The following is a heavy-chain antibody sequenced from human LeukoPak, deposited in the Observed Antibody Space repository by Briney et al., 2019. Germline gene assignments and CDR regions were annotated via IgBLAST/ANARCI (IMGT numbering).Heavy chain of an antibody. CDR2: ISYDGSNK. D-gene: IGHD6-19*01. Sequence: PGRSLRLSCAASGFTFSSYAMHWVRQAPGKGLEWVTVISYDGSNKYYADSVKGRFTISRDNSKNTMYLQMNSLRAEDTAVYYCAKRLDYWGQGTLVTVSS. CDR1: GFTFSSYA. J-gene: IGHJ4*02. V-gene: IGHV3-30-3*02. CDR3: AKRLDY.